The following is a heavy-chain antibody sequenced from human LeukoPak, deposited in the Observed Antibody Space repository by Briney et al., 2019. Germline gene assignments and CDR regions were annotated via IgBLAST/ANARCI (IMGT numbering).Heavy chain of an antibody. CDR2: IKSKSGGGTT. Sequence: PGGSLRLSCAASGFTFSNAWMSWVRQAPGKGLEWVGLIKSKSGGGTTDYAAPVRGRFSISRDDSKNTLYLQMNSLKTEDTAVYYCTTGAAGQWGRETLVTVSS. CDR1: GFTFSNAW. J-gene: IGHJ4*02. D-gene: IGHD6-13*01. V-gene: IGHV3-15*01. CDR3: TTGAAGQ.